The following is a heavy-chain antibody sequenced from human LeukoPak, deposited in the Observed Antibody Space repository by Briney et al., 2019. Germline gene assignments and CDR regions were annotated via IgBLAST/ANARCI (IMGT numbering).Heavy chain of an antibody. CDR1: GVSISSYY. V-gene: IGHV4-59*01. Sequence: SETLSLTCTASGVSISSYYWSWIRQPPGKGLEWVGYIYYSGSTNYNPSLKSRVTISVDTSKNQFSLKLSSVTAADTAVYYCARDLVVPAATRDYYMDVWGKGTTVTVSS. D-gene: IGHD2-2*01. J-gene: IGHJ6*03. CDR3: ARDLVVPAATRDYYMDV. CDR2: IYYSGST.